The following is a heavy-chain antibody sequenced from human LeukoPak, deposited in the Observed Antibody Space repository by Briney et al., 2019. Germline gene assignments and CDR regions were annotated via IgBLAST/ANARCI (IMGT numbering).Heavy chain of an antibody. CDR1: GFTFSSYW. Sequence: GGSLRLSCAASGFTFSSYWMSWVRQAPGKGLEWVANVKQDGSEKYYVDSVKGRFTISRDNAKNSLYLQMNSLRAEDTAVYYCAREEVATILYLYYYYGMDVWGQGTTVTVSS. D-gene: IGHD5-12*01. CDR3: AREEVATILYLYYYYGMDV. CDR2: VKQDGSEK. J-gene: IGHJ6*02. V-gene: IGHV3-7*01.